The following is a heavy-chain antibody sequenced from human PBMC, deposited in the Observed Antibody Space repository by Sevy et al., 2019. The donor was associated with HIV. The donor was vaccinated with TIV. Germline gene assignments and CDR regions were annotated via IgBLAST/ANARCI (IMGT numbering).Heavy chain of an antibody. CDR2: ISYDGSNK. CDR3: ARGGYYDSSGYYYDAFDI. CDR1: GFTFSSYA. D-gene: IGHD3-22*01. V-gene: IGHV3-30-3*01. Sequence: GGSMRLSCAASGFTFSSYAMHWVRQAPGKGLEWVAVISYDGSNKYYADSVKGRFTISRDNSKNSLYLQMNSLRAEDTAVYYCARGGYYDSSGYYYDAFDIWGQGTMVTVSS. J-gene: IGHJ3*02.